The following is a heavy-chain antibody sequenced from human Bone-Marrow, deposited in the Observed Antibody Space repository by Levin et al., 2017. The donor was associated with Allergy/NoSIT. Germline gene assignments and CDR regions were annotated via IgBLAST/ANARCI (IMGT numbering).Heavy chain of an antibody. Sequence: SETLSLTCTVSGGSISSGTYFWSWIRQRPGKGLVWIGYMYYSGSTYYNPSLKSRAAISIDTSNNQFSLKLTSVTAADTAVYYWAGTETFDYWGRGTLVTVSP. V-gene: IGHV4-31*03. J-gene: IGHJ4*02. CDR2: MYYSGST. CDR3: AGTETFDY. CDR1: GGSISSGTYF.